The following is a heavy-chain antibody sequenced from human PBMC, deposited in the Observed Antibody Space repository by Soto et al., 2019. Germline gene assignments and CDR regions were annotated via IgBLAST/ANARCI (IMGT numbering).Heavy chain of an antibody. CDR2: IGGDGGSI. D-gene: IGHD4-17*01. J-gene: IGHJ5*02. CDR3: AKVGGFDP. Sequence: GGSLRLSCAASGFTFSRYAMSWVRQIPGKGLECVSAIGGDGGSIHYADSVKGRFTISRDNSKNMLYLQLNSLRAEDTAVDYCAKVGGFDPWGKGTLVTVAS. V-gene: IGHV3-23*01. CDR1: GFTFSRYA.